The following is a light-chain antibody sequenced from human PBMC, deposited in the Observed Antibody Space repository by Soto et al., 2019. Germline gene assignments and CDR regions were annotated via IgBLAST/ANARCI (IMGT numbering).Light chain of an antibody. CDR1: QSVSSY. Sequence: EIVLTQSPATLSLSPGERATLSCRASQSVSSYLAWYQQKPGQAPRLLIYDASNRATGIPARFSGSGSGTDFTLTISSLKPEDFAVYYCHQYNDWPSITFGQGTRLEI. J-gene: IGKJ5*01. CDR2: DAS. CDR3: HQYNDWPSIT. V-gene: IGKV3-11*01.